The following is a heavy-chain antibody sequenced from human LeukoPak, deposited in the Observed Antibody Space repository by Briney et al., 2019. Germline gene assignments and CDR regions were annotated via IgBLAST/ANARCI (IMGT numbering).Heavy chain of an antibody. CDR3: ARDLYYDSSGRYYYYMDV. CDR1: GFTFSSYS. J-gene: IGHJ6*03. V-gene: IGHV3-21*01. Sequence: GGSPRLSCAASGFTFSSYSMNWVRQAPGKGLEWVSSISSSSSYIYYADSVKGRFTISRDNAKNSLYLQMNSLRAEDTAVYYCARDLYYDSSGRYYYYMDVWGKGTTVTVSS. D-gene: IGHD3-22*01. CDR2: ISSSSSYI.